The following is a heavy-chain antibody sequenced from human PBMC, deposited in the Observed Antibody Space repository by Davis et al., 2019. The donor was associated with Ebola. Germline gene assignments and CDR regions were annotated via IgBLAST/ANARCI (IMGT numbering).Heavy chain of an antibody. CDR2: IYYSGST. J-gene: IGHJ3*02. V-gene: IGHV4-61*08. CDR1: GGSISSGGYS. D-gene: IGHD3-22*01. CDR3: ARDGYYYDSSGYHVVAFDI. Sequence: SETLSLTCAVSGGSISSGGYSWSWIRQPPGKGLEWIGYIYYSGSTNYNPSLKSRVTISVDTSKNQFSLKLSSVTAADTAVHYCARDGYYYDSSGYHVVAFDIWGQGTMVTVSS.